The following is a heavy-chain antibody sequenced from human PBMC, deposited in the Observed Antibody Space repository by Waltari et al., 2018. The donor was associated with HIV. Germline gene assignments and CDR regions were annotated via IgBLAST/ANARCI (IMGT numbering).Heavy chain of an antibody. J-gene: IGHJ4*02. V-gene: IGHV3-30*02. CDR1: GFTFSSYG. Sequence: QVQLVESGGGVVQPGGSLRLSCAASGFTFSSYGLHWVRQAPGKGLEWVAFIRYDGSNKYYADSVKGRFTISRDNSKNTLYLQMNSLRAEDTAVYYCAKDFLVGAVHWGQGTLVTVSS. CDR2: IRYDGSNK. CDR3: AKDFLVGAVH. D-gene: IGHD1-26*01.